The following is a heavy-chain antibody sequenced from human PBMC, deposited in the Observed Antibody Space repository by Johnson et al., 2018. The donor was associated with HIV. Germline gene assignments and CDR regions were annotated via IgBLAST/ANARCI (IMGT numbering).Heavy chain of an antibody. CDR2: IYSGGDT. Sequence: VQLVESGGGVVQPGRSLRLSCAASGFTVSRNYMNWVRQAPGKGLEWVSVIYSGGDTYYAESVKGRFTISRDNFKNTLYLQMNSLKVEDTAVYYSARGAAFDIWGQGTMVIVSS. CDR1: GFTVSRNY. J-gene: IGHJ3*02. V-gene: IGHV3-66*01. CDR3: ARGAAFDI.